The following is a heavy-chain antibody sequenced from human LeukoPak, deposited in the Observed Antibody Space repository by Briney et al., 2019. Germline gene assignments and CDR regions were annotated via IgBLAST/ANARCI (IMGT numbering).Heavy chain of an antibody. CDR1: GYTFTSYG. CDR3: ATRYSSGYYLDAFDI. CDR2: ISAYNGNT. J-gene: IGHJ3*02. D-gene: IGHD3-22*01. Sequence: ASVKVSCKASGYTFTSYGISWVRQAPGQGLEWMGWISAYNGNTNYPQKLQGRVTMTTDTSTSTAYMELRSLRSDDTAVYYCATRYSSGYYLDAFDIWGQGTMVTVSS. V-gene: IGHV1-18*01.